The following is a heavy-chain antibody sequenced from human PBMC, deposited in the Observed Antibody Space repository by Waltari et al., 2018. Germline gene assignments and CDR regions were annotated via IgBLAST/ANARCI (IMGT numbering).Heavy chain of an antibody. CDR3: ARLIRGGCEY. J-gene: IGHJ4*02. CDR1: GVSIGSSQYH. Sequence: QLQLQESGPGLVKPSETLSPTCSVSGVSIGSSQYHWFWIPQPPGKGPGWIGTVYYGGSTNDITPRRSRVTMSVDTSKSQLSLRLTSVTAADTAAYYCARLIRGGCEYWGQGNLVTVSS. V-gene: IGHV4-39*07. CDR2: VYYGGST. D-gene: IGHD1-26*01.